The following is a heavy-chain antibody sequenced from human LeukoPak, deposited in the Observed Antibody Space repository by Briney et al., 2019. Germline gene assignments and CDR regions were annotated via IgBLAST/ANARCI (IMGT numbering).Heavy chain of an antibody. J-gene: IGHJ4*02. V-gene: IGHV3-23*01. CDR1: GFTFRGKP. D-gene: IGHD6-13*01. Sequence: PGGSLRLSCAASGFTFRGKPMSGFPRAPGKGLNGAPDISGGGATTFYADSVKGRFTISRDNSKNTLYLQLSSLRAEDTAVYYCAKSTGYSTTGRDFDSWGRGTLVTVSS. CDR2: ISGGGATT. CDR3: AKSTGYSTTGRDFDS.